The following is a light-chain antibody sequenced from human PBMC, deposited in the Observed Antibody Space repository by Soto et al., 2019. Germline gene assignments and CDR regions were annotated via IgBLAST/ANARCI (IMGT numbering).Light chain of an antibody. V-gene: IGKV3-20*01. CDR2: GAS. J-gene: IGKJ1*01. CDR1: QQVSSSY. CDR3: QQYDSSPRT. Sequence: EIRFTQCPSTLTLSPWARATLSCRARQQVSSSYLSWYQQKPGKAPRLLIYGASSRASGVPYRFSGSGSGTDFTLTISSLQPEDFAAYYCQQYDSSPRTFGQGTKVDIK.